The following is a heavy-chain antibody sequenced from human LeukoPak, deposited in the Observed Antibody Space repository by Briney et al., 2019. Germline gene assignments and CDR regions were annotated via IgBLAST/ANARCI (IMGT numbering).Heavy chain of an antibody. V-gene: IGHV3-30*02. CDR1: GFTFSSYG. CDR2: IRYDGSNK. J-gene: IGHJ4*02. CDR3: AKDRGLGLTGDEAGDY. Sequence: EGSLRLSCAASGFTFSSYGMHWVRQAPGKGLEWVAFIRYDGSNKYYADSVKGRFTISRDNSKNTLYLQMNSLRAEDTAVYYCAKDRGLGLTGDEAGDYWGQGTLVTVSS. D-gene: IGHD7-27*01.